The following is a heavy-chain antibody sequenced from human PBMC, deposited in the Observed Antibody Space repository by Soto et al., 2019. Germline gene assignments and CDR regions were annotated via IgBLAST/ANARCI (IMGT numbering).Heavy chain of an antibody. V-gene: IGHV3-74*01. J-gene: IGHJ4*02. Sequence: EVQLVESGGGLVQPGGSLRLSCAASGFRFSDYWMHWVSLDPGKGLMWVSRSNTDGSAVDYADAVKGRFTISRDNAKNTLDLQMSSLRVDDTAVYDCGRVQTYAGNWYDYWGQGTQVSVSS. CDR3: GRVQTYAGNWYDY. CDR2: SNTDGSAV. CDR1: GFRFSDYW. D-gene: IGHD1-1*01.